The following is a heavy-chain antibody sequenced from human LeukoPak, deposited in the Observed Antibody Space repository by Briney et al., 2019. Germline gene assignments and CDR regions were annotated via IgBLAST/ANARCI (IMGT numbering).Heavy chain of an antibody. D-gene: IGHD3-22*01. V-gene: IGHV4-59*01. CDR2: IYYSGST. Sequence: PSETLSLTCTVSGGSISSYYWGWIRQPPGKGLEWIAYIYYSGSTNYNPSLKSRVTISVDTSKNQFSLKLSSVTAADTAVYYCARGAPYYYDSSGYYRLFDYWGQGTLVTVSS. CDR1: GGSISSYY. J-gene: IGHJ4*02. CDR3: ARGAPYYYDSSGYYRLFDY.